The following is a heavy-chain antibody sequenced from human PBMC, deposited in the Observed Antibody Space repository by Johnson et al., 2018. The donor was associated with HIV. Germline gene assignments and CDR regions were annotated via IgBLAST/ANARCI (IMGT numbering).Heavy chain of an antibody. CDR2: IWYDGSNK. D-gene: IGHD6-13*01. J-gene: IGHJ3*02. CDR1: GFTFSSYG. Sequence: QVQLVESGGGLVKPGGSLRLSCAASGFTFSSYGMHWVRQAPGKGLEWVAVIWYDGSNKYYADSVKGRFTISRDNSKNTLYLQMNSLRAEDTAVYYCARDHSSSWYRGLGGAFDIWGQGTMVTVSS. V-gene: IGHV3-33*01. CDR3: ARDHSSSWYRGLGGAFDI.